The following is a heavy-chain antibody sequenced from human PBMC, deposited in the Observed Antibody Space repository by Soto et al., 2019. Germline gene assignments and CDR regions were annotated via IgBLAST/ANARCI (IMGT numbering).Heavy chain of an antibody. V-gene: IGHV4-59*01. CDR3: AGRGEFGGYDAFDI. CDR2: IYYSGGT. Sequence: LSLTCTFSGGSISSYYWSWFRQPPGKGLEWIGYIYYSGGTNYNPSLKSRVTISVDTSKNQFSLKLSSVTAADTAVYYCAGRGEFGGYDAFDICGQGTMVTVSS. CDR1: GGSISSYY. J-gene: IGHJ3*02. D-gene: IGHD3-10*01.